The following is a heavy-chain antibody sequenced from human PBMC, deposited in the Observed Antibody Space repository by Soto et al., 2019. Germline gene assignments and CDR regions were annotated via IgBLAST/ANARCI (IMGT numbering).Heavy chain of an antibody. CDR2: ISGAGGSS. J-gene: IGHJ4*02. D-gene: IGHD3-16*01. Sequence: GGSLRLSCAASGFTFSDYALSWVRQTAGKGLEWVSIISGAGGSSYYADSVKGRFTISRDNSKNTLYLQMSSLRPEDTAVYYCAKDRREGGNSAFYFDFWGQGAQVTVSS. CDR1: GFTFSDYA. V-gene: IGHV3-23*01. CDR3: AKDRREGGNSAFYFDF.